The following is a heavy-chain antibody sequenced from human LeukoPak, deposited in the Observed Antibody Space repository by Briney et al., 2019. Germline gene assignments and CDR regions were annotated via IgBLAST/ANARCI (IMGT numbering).Heavy chain of an antibody. Sequence: GGSLRLSCAASGFTFRSYWMTWIRQAPGKGLEWVAIITATGDTAYYADSVKGRFTISRDNSRNTVYMQMDSLRAEDTAIYYCAGDRNSDWYSPLDYWGQGSQVTVSP. CDR1: GFTFRSYW. J-gene: IGHJ4*02. CDR3: AGDRNSDWYSPLDY. CDR2: ITATGDTA. D-gene: IGHD6-19*01. V-gene: IGHV3-23*01.